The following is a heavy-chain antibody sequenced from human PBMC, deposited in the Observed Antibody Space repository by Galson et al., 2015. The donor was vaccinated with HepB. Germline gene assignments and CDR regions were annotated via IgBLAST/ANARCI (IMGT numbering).Heavy chain of an antibody. CDR1: GFTFSSYA. V-gene: IGHV3-30*04. J-gene: IGHJ4*02. D-gene: IGHD1-26*01. Sequence: SLRLSCAASGFTFSSYAMHWVRQAPGKGLEWVAVISYDGSNEYYADSVKGRFTISRDNSKNTLYLQMNSLRAEDTAVYYCARDLYIRAGGGGGSFLGYWGQGTLVTVSS. CDR2: ISYDGSNE. CDR3: ARDLYIRAGGGGGSFLGY.